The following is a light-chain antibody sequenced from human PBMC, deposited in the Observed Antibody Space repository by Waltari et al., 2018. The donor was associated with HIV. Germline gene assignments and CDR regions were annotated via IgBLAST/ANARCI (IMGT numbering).Light chain of an antibody. V-gene: IGLV1-44*01. CDR3: AAWDDRLDHYV. CDR1: TSNVGSYT. CDR2: SYN. Sequence: QSVLTQPPSASATPGQRVIISCSGSTSNVGSYTVSWYQQLPGPAPKLLIYSYNQRPSGVPDRFAGAKAGTSASLAINGLQSEDEAEYYCAAWDDRLDHYVFGTGTKVTVL. J-gene: IGLJ1*01.